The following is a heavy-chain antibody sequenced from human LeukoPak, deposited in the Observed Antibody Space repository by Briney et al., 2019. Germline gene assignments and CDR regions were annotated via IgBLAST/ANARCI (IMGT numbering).Heavy chain of an antibody. J-gene: IGHJ4*02. CDR1: GFTFSSYA. V-gene: IGHV3-23*01. D-gene: IGHD4-17*01. CDR3: AKDRDYGDFFTGYFDY. Sequence: GGSLTLSCAASGFTFSSYAMSWVRQAPGKGLEWVSAISGSGGSTYYADSVNGRFTISRDNSKITLYLQMNSLRAEDTAVYYCAKDRDYGDFFTGYFDYWGQGTLVTVSS. CDR2: ISGSGGST.